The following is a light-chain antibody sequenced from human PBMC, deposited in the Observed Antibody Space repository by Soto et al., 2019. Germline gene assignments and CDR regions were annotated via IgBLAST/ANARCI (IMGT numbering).Light chain of an antibody. V-gene: IGLV2-23*02. CDR2: EVS. Sequence: QSVLTQAASVSGSPGQSITISCTGTSSDVGSYNLVSWYQQHPGKAPKVMIYEVSKRPSGVSNRFSGSKSGNTASLTISGLQAEDEAEYYCCSYAGSSTPLIFGTGTKVTVL. J-gene: IGLJ1*01. CDR1: SSDVGSYNL. CDR3: CSYAGSSTPLI.